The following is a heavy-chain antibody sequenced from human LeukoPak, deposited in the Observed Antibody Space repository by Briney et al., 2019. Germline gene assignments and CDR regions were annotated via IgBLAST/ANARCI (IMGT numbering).Heavy chain of an antibody. D-gene: IGHD6-13*01. J-gene: IGHJ4*02. V-gene: IGHV5-10-1*01. Sequence: GESLRISCQGSGYSFTSYWISWVRQMPGKGLEWMGRIDPSDSYTNYSPSFQGHVTISADKSISTAYLQWSSLKASDSAMYYCARPGQIAAAGDDFDYWGQGTLVTVSS. CDR3: ARPGQIAAAGDDFDY. CDR2: IDPSDSYT. CDR1: GYSFTSYW.